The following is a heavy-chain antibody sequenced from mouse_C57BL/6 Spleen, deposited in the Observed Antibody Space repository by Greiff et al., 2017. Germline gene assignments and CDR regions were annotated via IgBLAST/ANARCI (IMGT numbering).Heavy chain of an antibody. D-gene: IGHD1-1*01. J-gene: IGHJ1*03. CDR2: IYPGNSDT. CDR3: TRDYYGSSSGYFDV. V-gene: IGHV1-5*01. CDR1: GYTFTSYW. Sequence: EVQLQESGTVLARPGASVKMSCKTSGYTFTSYWMHWVKQRPGQGLEWIGAIYPGNSDTSYNQKFKGKAKLTAVTSASTAYMELSSLTNEDSAVYYGTRDYYGSSSGYFDVWGTGTTVTVSS.